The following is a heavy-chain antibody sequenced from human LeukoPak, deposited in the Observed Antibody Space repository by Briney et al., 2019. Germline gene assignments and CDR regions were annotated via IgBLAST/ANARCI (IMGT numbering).Heavy chain of an antibody. Sequence: PGGSLRLSCAASGFTVSSNYMSWVRQAPGKGLEWVSVIYSGGTTYYADSVKGRFTISRDNSKNTLYLQMNSLSAEDTALYFCAKVQYVYYGSGSYDMDVWGQGTPVTVFS. CDR2: IYSGGTT. CDR1: GFTVSSNY. J-gene: IGHJ6*02. CDR3: AKVQYVYYGSGSYDMDV. V-gene: IGHV3-53*01. D-gene: IGHD3-10*01.